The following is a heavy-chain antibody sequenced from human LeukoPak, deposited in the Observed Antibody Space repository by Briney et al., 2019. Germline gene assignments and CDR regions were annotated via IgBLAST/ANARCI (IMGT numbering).Heavy chain of an antibody. CDR3: ARERDPFDY. CDR2: IYHSGST. CDR1: GYSISSGYY. V-gene: IGHV4-38-2*02. J-gene: IGHJ4*02. Sequence: SETLSLTCTVSGYSISSGYYWGWIRQPPGKGLEWIGSIYHSGSTYYNPSLKSRVTISVDTSKNQFSLKLSSVTAADTAVYYWARERDPFDYWGQGTL.